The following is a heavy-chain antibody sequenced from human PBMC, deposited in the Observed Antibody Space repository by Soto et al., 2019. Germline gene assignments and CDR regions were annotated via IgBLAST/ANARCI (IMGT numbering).Heavy chain of an antibody. CDR2: IYYSGTT. D-gene: IGHD5-18*01. Sequence: PSETLSLTCTVSGGSISSGGYYWSWIRQPPGKGLEWIGYIYYSGTTYYNPSLKSRVTISVDTSKNQFSLKVNSVTAADTAVYYCARALIQLWPHYYYGMDVWGQGTTVTVSS. J-gene: IGHJ6*02. CDR1: GGSISSGGYY. V-gene: IGHV4-30-4*01. CDR3: ARALIQLWPHYYYGMDV.